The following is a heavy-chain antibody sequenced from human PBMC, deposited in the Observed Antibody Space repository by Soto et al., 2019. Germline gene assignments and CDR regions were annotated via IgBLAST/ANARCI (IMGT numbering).Heavy chain of an antibody. V-gene: IGHV3-49*03. J-gene: IGHJ4*02. CDR2: IRSKAYGGTT. CDR3: TRKAIVVISLFFDY. D-gene: IGHD3-22*01. CDR1: GFTFGDYA. Sequence: GGSLRLSCTASGFTFGDYAMSWFRQAPGKGLEWVGFIRSKAYGGTTEYAASVKDRFTISRDDSKSIAYLQMNSLKTEDTAVYFCTRKAIVVISLFFDYWGQGTLVTVSS.